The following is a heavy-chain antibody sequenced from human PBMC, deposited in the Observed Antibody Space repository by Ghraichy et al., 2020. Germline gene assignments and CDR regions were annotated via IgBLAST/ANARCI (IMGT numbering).Heavy chain of an antibody. CDR2: ISGSGGST. CDR1: GFTFSSYA. Sequence: GGSLRLSCAASGFTFSSYAMSWVRQAPGKGLEWVSTISGSGGSTYYADSVKGRFTISRDNSKNTLYLQMNSLRAEDAAVYYCAKAWGYCSGGTCPSYNWFYPWRQGTLVTVSS. CDR3: AKAWGYCSGGTCPSYNWFYP. J-gene: IGHJ5*02. V-gene: IGHV3-23*01. D-gene: IGHD2-15*01.